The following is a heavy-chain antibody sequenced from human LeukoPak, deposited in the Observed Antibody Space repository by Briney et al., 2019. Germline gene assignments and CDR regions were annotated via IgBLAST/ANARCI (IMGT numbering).Heavy chain of an antibody. CDR1: GFTFITSW. D-gene: IGHD2-21*02. CDR2: IKSDVRST. Sequence: QPGGSLRLSCAASGFTFITSWMHWVRQAPGKGLVWVARIKSDVRSTDYADSVKGRFTISRDDANNILYLQMNSLRAEDTAVYFCTAIRPDYWGQGTVVTVSS. V-gene: IGHV3-74*01. J-gene: IGHJ4*02. CDR3: TAIRPDY.